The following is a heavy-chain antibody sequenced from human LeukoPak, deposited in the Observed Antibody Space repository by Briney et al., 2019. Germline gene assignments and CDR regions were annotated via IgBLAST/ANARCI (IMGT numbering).Heavy chain of an antibody. D-gene: IGHD3-16*02. CDR3: ARASDYVGGSYPTDY. CDR1: GGTFRDYP. J-gene: IGHJ4*02. Sequence: SVKVSCKASGGTFRDYPLSWVRQAPGQGLEWMGGIIPMFGTAKYAQNFEGRVKITADESTSTAYMELSSLRSEDTAVYYCARASDYVGGSYPTDYWGQGTLVTVSS. CDR2: IIPMFGTA. V-gene: IGHV1-69*13.